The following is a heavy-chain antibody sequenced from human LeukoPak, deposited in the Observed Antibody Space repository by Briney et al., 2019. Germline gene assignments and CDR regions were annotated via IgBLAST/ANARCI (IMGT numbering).Heavy chain of an antibody. CDR3: ARVAKERTRLSNWYFDL. Sequence: PSETLSLTCTVSGGSISSSSYYWGWIRQPPGKGLEWIGSIYYSGSTYYNPSLKSRVTISVDTSKNQFSLKLSSVTAADTAVYYCARVAKERTRLSNWYFDLWGRGTLVTVSS. CDR2: IYYSGST. D-gene: IGHD1-1*01. J-gene: IGHJ2*01. V-gene: IGHV4-39*07. CDR1: GGSISSSSYY.